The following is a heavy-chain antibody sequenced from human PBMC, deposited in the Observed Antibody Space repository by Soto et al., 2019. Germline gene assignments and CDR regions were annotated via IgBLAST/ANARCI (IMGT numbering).Heavy chain of an antibody. CDR3: AKDTGGEVAGVYYYYGMDV. CDR1: GFTFDDYA. Sequence: PGGSLRLSCAASGFTFDDYAMHWVRQAPGKGLEWVSLISWDGGSTYYADSVKGRFTISRDNSKNSLYLQMNSLRAEDTALYYCAKDTGGEVAGVYYYYGMDVWGQGTTVTVS. V-gene: IGHV3-43D*04. D-gene: IGHD6-19*01. J-gene: IGHJ6*02. CDR2: ISWDGGST.